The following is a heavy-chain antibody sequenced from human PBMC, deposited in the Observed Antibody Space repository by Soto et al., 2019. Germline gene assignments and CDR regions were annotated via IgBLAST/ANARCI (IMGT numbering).Heavy chain of an antibody. CDR2: TYYRSKWYN. J-gene: IGHJ1*01. V-gene: IGHV6-1*01. CDR3: AGTQEGDLAY. D-gene: IGHD1-26*01. CDR1: GDSVSSNSAA. Sequence: SRTLSLTCVISGDSVSSNSAAWNWIRQSPSRGLEWLGRTYYRSKWYNEYAVSVKSRITIKPDTSKNQFSLQLNSVIPEDTAVYYCAGTQEGDLAYWGQGTLVTVSS.